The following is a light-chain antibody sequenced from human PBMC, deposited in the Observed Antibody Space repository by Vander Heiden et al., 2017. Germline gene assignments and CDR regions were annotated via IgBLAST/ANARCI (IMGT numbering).Light chain of an antibody. Sequence: TQSPATPSAPPGQRAPPSWRASQATSNHFVRYQPQSGPAPRLLIYGVSTRATGTPARFRGSGSGLEFKLTISILMSEDFAVYYCQQYNNWQRYTFGQGTKLEMK. CDR2: GVS. CDR1: QATSNH. CDR3: QQYNNWQRYT. V-gene: IGKV3-15*01. J-gene: IGKJ2*01.